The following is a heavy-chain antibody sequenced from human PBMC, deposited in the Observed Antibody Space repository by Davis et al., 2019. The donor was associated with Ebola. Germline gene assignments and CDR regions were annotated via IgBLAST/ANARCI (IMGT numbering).Heavy chain of an antibody. CDR1: GGSVSSGSYY. D-gene: IGHD6-19*01. Sequence: SETLSLTCTVSGGSVSSGSYYWSWIRQPPEKGLEWVGYIYYSGSTNCNPSLKSRVTISVDTSKNQFSLRLSSVTAADTAVYFCARESYSSGWFEYWGQGTLVTVSS. CDR3: ARESYSSGWFEY. CDR2: IYYSGST. J-gene: IGHJ4*02. V-gene: IGHV4-61*01.